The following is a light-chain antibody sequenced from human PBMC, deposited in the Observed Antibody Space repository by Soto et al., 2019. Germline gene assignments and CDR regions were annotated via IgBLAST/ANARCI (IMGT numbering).Light chain of an antibody. CDR1: QSISSF. CDR2: AAS. J-gene: IGKJ4*01. Sequence: DLQMTQSPSSLSASVGDRVTITCRASQSISSFLNWYQQKPGTAPKLLIYAASSLLSGVPSRFSGSGSGTDFSLTISSLQPEDFATYCCQLSYNPFPLTFGGGSRVELK. CDR3: QLSYNPFPLT. V-gene: IGKV1-39*01.